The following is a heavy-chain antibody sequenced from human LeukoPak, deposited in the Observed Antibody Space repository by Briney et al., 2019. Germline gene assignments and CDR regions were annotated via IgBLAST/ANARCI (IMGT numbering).Heavy chain of an antibody. D-gene: IGHD5-18*01. CDR2: INSDGSRT. Sequence: GGSLRLSCTASGFTFSDYWMHWVRQAPGTGLVWVSRINSDGSRTNYADCVKGRFTISRDNAKNTVFLQMNSLRAEDAAVYYCARVITGSTYGQFDYWGQGALATVCS. J-gene: IGHJ4*02. CDR1: GFTFSDYW. V-gene: IGHV3-74*01. CDR3: ARVITGSTYGQFDY.